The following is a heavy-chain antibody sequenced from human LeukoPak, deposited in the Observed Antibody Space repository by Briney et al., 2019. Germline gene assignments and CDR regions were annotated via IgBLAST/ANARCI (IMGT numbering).Heavy chain of an antibody. CDR1: GFTFSSYW. V-gene: IGHV3-74*01. CDR2: LSPDGSST. CDR3: TRMGREAPGLPDL. D-gene: IGHD6-13*01. Sequence: GGSLRLSCAASGFTFSSYWMQWVRQAPGKGLVWVPRLSPDGSSTTSADSVKGRFTISRDNAKNTLYLQIGSLRADDTAVYYCTRMGREAPGLPDLWGQGTLVTVSS. J-gene: IGHJ5*02.